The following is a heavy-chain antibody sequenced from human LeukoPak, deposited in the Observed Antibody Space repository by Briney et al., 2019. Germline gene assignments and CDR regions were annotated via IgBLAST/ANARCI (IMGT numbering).Heavy chain of an antibody. CDR2: MNPSSGNT. J-gene: IGHJ3*02. V-gene: IGHV1-8*03. D-gene: IGHD3-10*01. Sequence: ASVKVSCKASGYTFTSYDINWVRQATGQGLEWMGWMNPSSGNTGYAQKFQGRVTITTDESTSTAYMELSSLRSEDTAVYYCARRSLRSDDAFDIWGQRTMVTVSS. CDR3: ARRSLRSDDAFDI. CDR1: GYTFTSYD.